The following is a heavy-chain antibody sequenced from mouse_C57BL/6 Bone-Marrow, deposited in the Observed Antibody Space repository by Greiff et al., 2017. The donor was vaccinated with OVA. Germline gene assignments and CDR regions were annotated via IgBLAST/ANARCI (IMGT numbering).Heavy chain of an antibody. CDR2: IYPRSGNT. Sequence: VQLKQSGAELARPGASVKLSCKASGYTFTSYGISWVKQRTGQGLEWIGEIYPRSGNTYYNEKFKGKATLTADKSSSTAYMELRSLTSEDSAVYFCARSGGLTFFAYWGQGTLVTVSA. D-gene: IGHD2-4*01. J-gene: IGHJ3*01. V-gene: IGHV1-81*01. CDR3: ARSGGLTFFAY. CDR1: GYTFTSYG.